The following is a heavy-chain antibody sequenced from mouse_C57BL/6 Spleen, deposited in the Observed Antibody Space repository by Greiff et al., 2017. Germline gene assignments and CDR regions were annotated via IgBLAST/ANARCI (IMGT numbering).Heavy chain of an antibody. CDR3: ARDYGSLYAMDY. CDR2: IDPNSGGT. Sequence: QQSCKASGYTFTSYWMHWVKQRPGRGLEWIGRIDPNSGGTKYNEKFKSKATLTVDKPSSTAYMQLSSLTSEDSAVYYCARDYGSLYAMDYWGQGTSVTVSS. V-gene: IGHV1-72*01. CDR1: GYTFTSYW. D-gene: IGHD1-1*01. J-gene: IGHJ4*01.